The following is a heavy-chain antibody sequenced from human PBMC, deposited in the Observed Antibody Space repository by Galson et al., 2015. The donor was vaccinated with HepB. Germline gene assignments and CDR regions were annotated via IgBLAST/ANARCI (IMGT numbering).Heavy chain of an antibody. CDR3: ARAGDIVVVPAAIFDYGMDV. CDR2: INPNSGGT. CDR1: GYTFTGYY. D-gene: IGHD2-2*01. V-gene: IGHV1-2*04. J-gene: IGHJ6*02. Sequence: SVKVSCKASGYTFTGYYMHWVRQAPGQGLEWMGWINPNSGGTNYAQKFQGWVTMTRDTSISTAYMELSRLRSDDTAVYYCARAGDIVVVPAAIFDYGMDVWGQGTTVTVSS.